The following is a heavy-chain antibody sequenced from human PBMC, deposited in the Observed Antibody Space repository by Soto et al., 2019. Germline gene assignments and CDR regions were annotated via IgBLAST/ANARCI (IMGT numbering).Heavy chain of an antibody. CDR2: ISAYDGNT. Sequence: ASVKVSCKASGYTFTSYGITWVLQAPGQGLEWMGWISAYDGNTNYAQKLQGRVTMTTDTSTSTAYMELRSLRSDDTAVYYCARDGDCGGDCYWGTKYYYGMDVWGQGTTVTVS. V-gene: IGHV1-18*04. CDR1: GYTFTSYG. CDR3: ARDGDCGGDCYWGTKYYYGMDV. J-gene: IGHJ6*02. D-gene: IGHD2-21*02.